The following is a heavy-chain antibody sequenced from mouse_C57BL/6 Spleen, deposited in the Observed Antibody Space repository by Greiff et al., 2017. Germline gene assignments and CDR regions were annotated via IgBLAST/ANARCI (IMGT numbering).Heavy chain of an antibody. CDR2: IWRGGST. D-gene: IGHD4-1*01. Sequence: VKVVESGPGLVQPSQSLSITCTVSGFSLTSYGVHWVRQSPGKGLEWLGVIWRGGSTDYNAAFMSRLSITKDNSKSHVFFKMNSLQADDTAIYYCAKNSHWDAMDYWGQGTSVTVSS. CDR1: GFSLTSYG. V-gene: IGHV2-5*01. J-gene: IGHJ4*01. CDR3: AKNSHWDAMDY.